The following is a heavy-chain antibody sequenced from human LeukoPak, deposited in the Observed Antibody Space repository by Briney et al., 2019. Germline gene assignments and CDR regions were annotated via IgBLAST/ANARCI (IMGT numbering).Heavy chain of an antibody. J-gene: IGHJ4*02. D-gene: IGHD3-22*01. CDR2: ISGSGGST. CDR1: GFTFSSYA. V-gene: IGHV3-23*01. Sequence: GGSLRLSCAASGFTFSSYAISWVRQAPGKGLEWVSAISGSGGSTYYADSVKGRFTISRDNSKNTLYLQMNSLRAEDTAVYYCAKDLNYYDSGNHWGQGTLVTVSS. CDR3: AKDLNYYDSGNH.